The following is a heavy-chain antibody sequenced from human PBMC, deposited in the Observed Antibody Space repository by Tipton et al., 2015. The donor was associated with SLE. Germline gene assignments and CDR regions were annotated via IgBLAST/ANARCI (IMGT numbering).Heavy chain of an antibody. CDR3: ARAGGLGIAAALFLDAFDI. CDR1: GGSISSYY. V-gene: IGHV4-59*01. D-gene: IGHD6-13*01. CDR2: IYTSGST. J-gene: IGHJ3*02. Sequence: TLSLTCTVSGGSISSYYWSWIRQPPGKGLEWIGYIYTSGSTNYNPSLKSRVTISVDTSKNQFSLKLSSVTAADTAVYYCARAGGLGIAAALFLDAFDIWGQGTMVTVSS.